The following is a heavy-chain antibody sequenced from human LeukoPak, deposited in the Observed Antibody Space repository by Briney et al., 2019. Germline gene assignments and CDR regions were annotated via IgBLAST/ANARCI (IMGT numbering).Heavy chain of an antibody. J-gene: IGHJ4*02. CDR3: ARDWIAAAGTLAY. CDR1: GFTFSSYG. Sequence: PGGSLRLSCAASGFTFSSYGMHWVRQAPGKGLEWVAVISYDGSNKYYADSVKGRFTISRDNSKNTLYLQMNSLRAEDTAVYYCARDWIAAAGTLAYWGQGTLVTVSS. CDR2: ISYDGSNK. D-gene: IGHD6-13*01. V-gene: IGHV3-30*19.